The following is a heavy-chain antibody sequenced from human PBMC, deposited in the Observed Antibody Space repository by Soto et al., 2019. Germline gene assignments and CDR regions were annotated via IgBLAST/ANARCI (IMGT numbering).Heavy chain of an antibody. CDR1: GDSVSSNSAA. J-gene: IGHJ6*02. Sequence: QVQLQQSGPGLVKPSQTLSLTCAISGDSVSSNSAAWNWIRQSPSRVLEWLGRTYYRSKWYNDYAVSVKSRITIKPDTSKNQFSLQLNSVTPEDTAVYYCARVLWFWELFNYGMDVWGQGTTVTVSS. CDR3: ARVLWFWELFNYGMDV. CDR2: TYYRSKWYN. V-gene: IGHV6-1*01. D-gene: IGHD3-10*01.